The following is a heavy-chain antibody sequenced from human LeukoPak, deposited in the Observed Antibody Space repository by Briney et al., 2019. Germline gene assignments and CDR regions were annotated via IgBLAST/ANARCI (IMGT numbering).Heavy chain of an antibody. CDR1: GFPFSSYW. D-gene: IGHD5-12*01. Sequence: PGGSLRLSCVASGFPFSSYWMTWVRQAPGKGLEWVANIKQDGSKKSYVDSVKGRFTISRDNAKNSLYLQMNSLRAEDTAVYYCAVVATDWGQGTLVTVSS. CDR2: IKQDGSKK. V-gene: IGHV3-7*01. J-gene: IGHJ4*02. CDR3: AVVATD.